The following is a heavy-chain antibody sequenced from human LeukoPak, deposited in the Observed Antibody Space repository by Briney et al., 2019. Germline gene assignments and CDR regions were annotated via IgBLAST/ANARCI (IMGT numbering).Heavy chain of an antibody. J-gene: IGHJ6*03. CDR1: GFTFSNYW. V-gene: IGHV3-7*01. CDR2: IKQDGSEK. Sequence: PGGSLRLSCAVYGFTFSNYWMSWVRQAPGKGLEWVANIKQDGSEKYYVDSVKGRFTISRDNAKNSLYLQMNSLRAEDAAVYYCARFADYYYMDVWGKGTTVTVSS. CDR3: ARFADYYYMDV.